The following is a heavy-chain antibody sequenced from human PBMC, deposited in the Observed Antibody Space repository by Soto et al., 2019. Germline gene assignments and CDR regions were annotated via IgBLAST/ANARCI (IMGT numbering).Heavy chain of an antibody. J-gene: IGHJ4*02. CDR1: GGSFSGYY. CDR2: INHSVNI. V-gene: IGHV4-34*01. Sequence: SETLSLTCAVYGGSFSGYYWSWIRQPPGKGLEWIGEINHSVNINYNPSLKRRVTISVYTSKNQFSLKLRSGTAADTAIYYCARGNSMILAVQGDATDKYYLDCLSQGTLVIVSS. CDR3: ARGNSMILAVQGDATDKYYLDC. D-gene: IGHD3-22*01.